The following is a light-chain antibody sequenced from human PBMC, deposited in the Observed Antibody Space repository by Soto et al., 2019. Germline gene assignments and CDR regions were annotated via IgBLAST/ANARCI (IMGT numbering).Light chain of an antibody. J-gene: IGKJ5*01. CDR2: GAS. CDR1: QSVSSN. CDR3: QQYSNWPPIN. V-gene: IGKV3-15*01. Sequence: EIVMTQSPATLSVSPGERATLSCRASQSVSSNLAWYQQIPGQAPRLLIYGASTRATGIPARFSGSGSGTEFTLSISSLQSEDFAVYYCQQYSNWPPINFGQGTRLEIK.